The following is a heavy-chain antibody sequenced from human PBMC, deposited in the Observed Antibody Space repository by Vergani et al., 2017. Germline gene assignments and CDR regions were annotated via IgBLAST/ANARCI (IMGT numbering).Heavy chain of an antibody. Sequence: QVQLQQWGAGLLKPSETLSLTCAVYGGSFSGYFWNWIRQPPGKGLEWIGEINHGGSTNYNPSLKSRVTISVDTSKNQFSLKLSSVTAADTAVYYCARGRGLTIAAVSTFGYWGQGTLVTVSS. CDR1: GGSFSGYF. CDR2: INHGGST. J-gene: IGHJ4*02. CDR3: ARGRGLTIAAVSTFGY. D-gene: IGHD6-13*01. V-gene: IGHV4-34*01.